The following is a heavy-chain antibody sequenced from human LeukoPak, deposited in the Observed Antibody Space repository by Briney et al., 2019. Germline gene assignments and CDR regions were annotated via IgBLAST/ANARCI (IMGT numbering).Heavy chain of an antibody. CDR2: IKQDGSEK. D-gene: IGHD2-2*01. CDR3: ARLKLLWSNYFDY. Sequence: GGSLRLSCAGSGFTFSSYELNWVRQAPGKGLEWVANIKQDGSEKYYVDSVKGRFTISRDNAKNSLYLQMNSLRAEDTAVYYCARLKLLWSNYFDYWGQGTLVTVSS. CDR1: GFTFSSYE. V-gene: IGHV3-7*01. J-gene: IGHJ4*02.